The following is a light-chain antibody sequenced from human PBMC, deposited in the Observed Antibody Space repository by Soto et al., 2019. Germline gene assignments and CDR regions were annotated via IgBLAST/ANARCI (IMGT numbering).Light chain of an antibody. CDR3: VAWDDSLNGVV. J-gene: IGLJ2*01. Sequence: QSVLTQSPSASGTPGQRVTISCSGSSSNIGSNTVSWYQQLPGTAPKLLIYSSNHRPSGVTDRFSGSKSGTSASVAVSGLQAEDEAEYYCVAWDDSLNGVVFGGGIKLTVL. V-gene: IGLV1-44*01. CDR1: SSNIGSNT. CDR2: SSN.